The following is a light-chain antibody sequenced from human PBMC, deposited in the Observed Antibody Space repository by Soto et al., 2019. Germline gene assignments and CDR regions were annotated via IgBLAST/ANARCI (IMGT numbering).Light chain of an antibody. CDR3: QSYDNSLSGSFYV. J-gene: IGLJ1*01. Sequence: QSVLAQPPSVSGAPGQRVTISCTGSSSNIGAGYDVHWYQQLPGTAPKLLIYGNSNRPSGVPDRFSGSKSGTSASLAITGLQAEDEADYYCQSYDNSLSGSFYVFGTGTKVTVL. CDR2: GNS. CDR1: SSNIGAGYD. V-gene: IGLV1-40*01.